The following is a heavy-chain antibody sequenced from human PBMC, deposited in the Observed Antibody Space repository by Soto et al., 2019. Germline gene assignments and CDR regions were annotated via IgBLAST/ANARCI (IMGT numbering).Heavy chain of an antibody. D-gene: IGHD6-13*01. CDR1: GDSVSSNSVT. J-gene: IGHJ4*02. V-gene: IGHV6-1*01. CDR3: ARRGAAASVNLFDY. CDR2: TYYRSKWYN. Sequence: SQTLSLTCAISGDSVSSNSVTWNWIRQSPSRGLEWLGRTYYRSKWYNEYAVSVKSRITIDPDTSNNHFSLQLNSVTPEDTAVYFCARRGAAASVNLFDYWGQGTLVTVSS.